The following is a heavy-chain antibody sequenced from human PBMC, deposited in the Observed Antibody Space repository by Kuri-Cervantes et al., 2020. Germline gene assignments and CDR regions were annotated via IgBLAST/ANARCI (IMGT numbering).Heavy chain of an antibody. J-gene: IGHJ6*02. CDR2: ISYDGSNK. D-gene: IGHD6-19*01. V-gene: IGHV3-30*18. CDR1: GFTFSSYG. Sequence: GGSLRLSCAASGFTFSSYGMHWVRQAPGKGLEWVAVISYDGSNKFYADSVKGRFTISRDNSKNTLYLRVNSLTAEDTAVYYCAKSYSSGWTYGMDVWGQGTTVTVSS. CDR3: AKSYSSGWTYGMDV.